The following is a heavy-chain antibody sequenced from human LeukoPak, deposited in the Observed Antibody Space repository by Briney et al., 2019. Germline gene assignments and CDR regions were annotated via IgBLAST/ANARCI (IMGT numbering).Heavy chain of an antibody. D-gene: IGHD6-13*01. J-gene: IGHJ4*02. CDR3: GREDISNSWYIDY. Sequence: GGFLRLPCGASGFTFSTYWMHWVRQAPGKGLVWVSRINSDGSEITYADSVKGRFTMSRDNAKNTLYLQVNSLRAEDTAVYYCGREDISNSWYIDYWGQGTLVTVSS. CDR1: GFTFSTYW. CDR2: INSDGSEI. V-gene: IGHV3-74*01.